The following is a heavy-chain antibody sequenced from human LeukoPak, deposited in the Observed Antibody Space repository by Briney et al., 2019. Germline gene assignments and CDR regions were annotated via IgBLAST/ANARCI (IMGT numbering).Heavy chain of an antibody. V-gene: IGHV3-30*18. J-gene: IGHJ4*02. D-gene: IGHD2-15*01. CDR2: ISYDGSNK. CDR1: GFTFSSYG. Sequence: GGSLRLSCAASGFTFSSYGMHWVRRAPGKGLEWVAVISYDGSNKYYADSVKGRFTISRDNSKNTLYLQMNSLRAEDTAVYYCAKDVGYCSGGSCRDYWGQGTLVTVSS. CDR3: AKDVGYCSGGSCRDY.